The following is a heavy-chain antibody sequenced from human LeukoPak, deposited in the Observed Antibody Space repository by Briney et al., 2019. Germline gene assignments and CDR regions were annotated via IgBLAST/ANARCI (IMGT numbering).Heavy chain of an antibody. V-gene: IGHV4-4*02. CDR1: GGSISSSNW. CDR2: IYHSGST. J-gene: IGHJ4*02. Sequence: SGTLSLTCAVSGGSISSSNWWSWVRQPPGEGLEWIGEIYHSGSTNCNPSLKSRVTISVDKSNNQFSLKLSSVTAADTAVYYCARGEEYGSGTVHFDYWGQGTLITVSS. D-gene: IGHD3-10*01. CDR3: ARGEEYGSGTVHFDY.